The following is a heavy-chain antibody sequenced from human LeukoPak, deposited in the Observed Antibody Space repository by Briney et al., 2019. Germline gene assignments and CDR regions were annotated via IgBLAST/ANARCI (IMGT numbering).Heavy chain of an antibody. D-gene: IGHD5-24*01. V-gene: IGHV3-23*01. Sequence: GGPLRLSCAASGFTFDTYAMTWVRQAPGKGLEWVSGLSGSGATTYYAASVKGRFTISRDNSKNTLYLQMNSLRAEDTAVYYCAKATAYNSYYFDCWGQGTLVTVPS. J-gene: IGHJ4*02. CDR3: AKATAYNSYYFDC. CDR1: GFTFDTYA. CDR2: LSGSGATT.